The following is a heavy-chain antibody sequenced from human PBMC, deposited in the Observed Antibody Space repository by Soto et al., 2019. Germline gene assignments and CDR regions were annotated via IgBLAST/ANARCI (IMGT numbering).Heavy chain of an antibody. CDR2: INAGNGNT. CDR1: GYTFTSYA. J-gene: IGHJ4*02. Sequence: QVKLVQSGAEEKKPGASVKVSCKASGYTFTSYAMHWVRQAPGQRLEWMGWINAGNGNTKYSQKSQGRVTITRDTAASTAYMELSRLRSEDTAVYYCARSIVVVTALDYWGQGTLVTVSS. D-gene: IGHD2-21*02. V-gene: IGHV1-3*05. CDR3: ARSIVVVTALDY.